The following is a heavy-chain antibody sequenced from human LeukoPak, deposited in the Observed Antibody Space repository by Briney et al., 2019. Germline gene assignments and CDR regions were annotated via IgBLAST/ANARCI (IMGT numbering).Heavy chain of an antibody. Sequence: SETLSLTCTVSGGSISSYYWTWIRQPPGKGLEWIGYIYYSGSTGYNPSLKSRVTISVDTSKNQFSLKLSSVTAADTAVYYCARAGGYYDFWSGSQNAFDIWGQGTMVTVSS. CDR3: ARAGGYYDFWSGSQNAFDI. D-gene: IGHD3-3*01. CDR1: GGSISSYY. CDR2: IYYSGST. J-gene: IGHJ3*02. V-gene: IGHV4-59*12.